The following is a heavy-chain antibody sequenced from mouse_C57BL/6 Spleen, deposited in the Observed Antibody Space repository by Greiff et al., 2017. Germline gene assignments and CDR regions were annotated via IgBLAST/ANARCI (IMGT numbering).Heavy chain of an antibody. CDR2: INPGSGGT. CDR3: AREGAGDY. V-gene: IGHV1-54*01. D-gene: IGHD3-3*01. J-gene: IGHJ2*01. Sequence: VQLQQSGAELVRPGTSVKVSCKASGYAFTNYLIEWVKQRPGQGLEWIGVINPGSGGTNYNEKFKGKATLTADKSSSTAYMQLSSLTSEDSAVYFCAREGAGDYWGKGTTLTVSS. CDR1: GYAFTNYL.